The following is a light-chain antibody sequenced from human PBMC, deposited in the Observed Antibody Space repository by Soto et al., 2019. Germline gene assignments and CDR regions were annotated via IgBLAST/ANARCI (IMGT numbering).Light chain of an antibody. CDR3: ASYTVSHTRV. CDR1: NSDVGAYNY. V-gene: IGLV2-14*01. CDR2: DVN. J-gene: IGLJ3*02. Sequence: QSALTQPASVSGSPGQSITISCTGSNSDVGAYNYVSWYQQHPGKAPKLIIYDVNNQPSGVSHRFSGSKSGNTASLTISGLQADDEAEYYCASYTVSHTRVFGGGTKLTVL.